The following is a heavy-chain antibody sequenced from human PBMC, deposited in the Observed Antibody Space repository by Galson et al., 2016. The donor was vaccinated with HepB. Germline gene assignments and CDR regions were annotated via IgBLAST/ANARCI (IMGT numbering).Heavy chain of an antibody. CDR2: ISTYNDNT. Sequence: SVKVSCKASGYSFTTYGITWVRQAPGQGLEWMGWISTYNDNTNYAQKFQGRVTMTTDTATSTAYMELRSLRSDDTAVYCCASSEGELLWYFDLWGRGTLVTFSS. D-gene: IGHD1-26*01. J-gene: IGHJ2*01. V-gene: IGHV1-18*01. CDR3: ASSEGELLWYFDL. CDR1: GYSFTTYG.